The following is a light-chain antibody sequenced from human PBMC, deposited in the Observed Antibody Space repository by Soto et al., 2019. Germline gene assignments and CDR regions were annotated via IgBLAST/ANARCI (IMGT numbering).Light chain of an antibody. CDR1: QSISGY. CDR3: QKYNSAPRT. J-gene: IGKJ1*01. CDR2: GAS. V-gene: IGKV1-39*01. Sequence: DIQMTPSPSSPSASVCDRVTITCRASQSISGYLNWYQQKPGKSPKVLISGASTLHNGVPSRLSGRGSGTDCTITISSLKTEDVATYYCQKYNSAPRTFGQGTKVDIK.